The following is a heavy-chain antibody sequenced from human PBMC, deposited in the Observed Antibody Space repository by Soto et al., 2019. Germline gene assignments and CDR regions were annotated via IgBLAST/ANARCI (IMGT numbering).Heavy chain of an antibody. V-gene: IGHV2-26*01. CDR3: ARSWEDIVVVVAATPYSGYYCMDV. CDR1: GFSLSNARMG. J-gene: IGHJ6*02. D-gene: IGHD2-15*01. Sequence: QVTLKESGPVLVKPTETLTLTCTVSGFSLSNARMGVSWIRQPPGKALEWLAHIFSNDEKSYSTSLKSRLTIAKDTSKSQVVLTMTNMDPVDTATYYCARSWEDIVVVVAATPYSGYYCMDVWGQGTTVTVSS. CDR2: IFSNDEK.